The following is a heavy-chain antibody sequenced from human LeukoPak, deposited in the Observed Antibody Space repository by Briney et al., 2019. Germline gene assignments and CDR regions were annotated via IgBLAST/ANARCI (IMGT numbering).Heavy chain of an antibody. Sequence: GSLSLSCVASEFTFDDYGMSWVRPAPGKGLEWVSGINWNGGSTGYADSVKGRFTISRDNAKNSLYLQMNSLRAEDTALYYCARHHYDSSGYHSGVVYYYYMDVWGKGTTVTVSS. V-gene: IGHV3-20*04. CDR2: INWNGGST. D-gene: IGHD3-22*01. CDR1: EFTFDDYG. J-gene: IGHJ6*03. CDR3: ARHHYDSSGYHSGVVYYYYMDV.